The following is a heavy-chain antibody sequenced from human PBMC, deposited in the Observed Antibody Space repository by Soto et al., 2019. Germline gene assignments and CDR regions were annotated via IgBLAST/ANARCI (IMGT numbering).Heavy chain of an antibody. V-gene: IGHV4-31*03. CDR2: IYYSGST. D-gene: IGHD3-22*01. CDR1: GGAISGGGYY. Sequence: TLSLTCTVSGGAISGGGYYWSWIRQHPGKGLEWIGYIYYSGSTYYNPSLKSRVTISVDTSKNQFSLKLSSVTAADTAVYYCARGRSSGYYYLDYWGQGTLVTVSS. CDR3: ARGRSSGYYYLDY. J-gene: IGHJ4*02.